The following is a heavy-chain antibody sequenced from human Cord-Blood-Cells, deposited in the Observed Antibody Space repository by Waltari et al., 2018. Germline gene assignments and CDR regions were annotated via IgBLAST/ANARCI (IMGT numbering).Heavy chain of an antibody. J-gene: IGHJ6*02. CDR1: GFTFSSYG. CDR2: ISYEGSNK. CDR3: AKDNVVVPAAILPYYYGMDV. Sequence: QVQLVESGGGVVQPGRSLRLSCAASGFTFSSYGMHWVRQAPGKGLEWVAVISYEGSNKYYADSVKGRFTISRDNSKNTLYLQMNSLRAEDTAVYYCAKDNVVVPAAILPYYYGMDVWGQGTTVTVSS. V-gene: IGHV3-30*18. D-gene: IGHD2-2*01.